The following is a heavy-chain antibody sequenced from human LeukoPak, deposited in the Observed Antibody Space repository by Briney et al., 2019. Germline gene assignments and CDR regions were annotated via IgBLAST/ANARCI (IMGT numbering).Heavy chain of an antibody. CDR1: DGSISSYY. Sequence: SETLSLTCTVSDGSISSYYWSWIRQPPGKGLEWIGYIYYSGITNYNPSLKSRVTISVDTSRNQFSLKLSSVTAADTAVYYCARGDLWNDNWGQGTLVTVSS. CDR2: IYYSGIT. J-gene: IGHJ4*02. CDR3: ARGDLWNDN. D-gene: IGHD2-21*01. V-gene: IGHV4-59*01.